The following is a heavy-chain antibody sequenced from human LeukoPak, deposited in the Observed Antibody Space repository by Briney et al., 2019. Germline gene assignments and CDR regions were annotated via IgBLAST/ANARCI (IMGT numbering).Heavy chain of an antibody. Sequence: PGRSLRLSCAASGFTFSSYAMHWVRQAPGKGLEWVAVISYDGSNKYYADSVKGRFTISRDNSKNTLYLQMNSLRAEDTAVYYCAKRRLVAWGQGTLVTVSS. CDR3: AKRRLVA. CDR1: GFTFSSYA. J-gene: IGHJ4*02. V-gene: IGHV3-30-3*02. CDR2: ISYDGSNK. D-gene: IGHD2-21*01.